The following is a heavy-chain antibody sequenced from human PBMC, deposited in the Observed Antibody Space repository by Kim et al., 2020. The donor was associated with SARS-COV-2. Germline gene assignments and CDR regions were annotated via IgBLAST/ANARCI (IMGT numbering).Heavy chain of an antibody. Sequence: SVKVSCKASGGTFSSYAISWVRQAPGQGLEWMGGIIPIFGTANYAQKFQGRVTITADESTSTAYMELSSLRSEDTAVYYCARNGMFGELFVFDYYYGMDVWGQGTTVTVSS. CDR2: IIPIFGTA. CDR1: GGTFSSYA. V-gene: IGHV1-69*13. CDR3: ARNGMFGELFVFDYYYGMDV. D-gene: IGHD3-10*02. J-gene: IGHJ6*02.